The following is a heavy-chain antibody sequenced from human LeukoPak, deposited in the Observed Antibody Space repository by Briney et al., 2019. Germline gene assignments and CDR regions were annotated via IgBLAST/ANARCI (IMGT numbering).Heavy chain of an antibody. CDR2: IHYSGRT. J-gene: IGHJ4*02. CDR3: ATLRGSSSAVFDY. D-gene: IGHD2-2*01. Sequence: SETLSLTCTVPGGSISSYYWSWIRQPPGKGLEWIGYIHYSGRTNYNPSLKSRITISVDTSKTQFSLKLSSVTAADTAVYYCATLRGSSSAVFDYWGQGTLVTVSS. CDR1: GGSISSYY. V-gene: IGHV4-59*08.